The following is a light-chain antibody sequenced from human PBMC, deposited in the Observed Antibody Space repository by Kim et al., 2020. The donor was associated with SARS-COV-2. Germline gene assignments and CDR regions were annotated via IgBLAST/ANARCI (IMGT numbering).Light chain of an antibody. CDR2: DVT. CDR3: KSFTGSSTVV. J-gene: IGLJ2*01. V-gene: IGLV2-14*04. CDR1: SSDGGAYNY. Sequence: SITISCTGTSSDGGAYNYVSWDQQHPGKAPKLRIYDVTERPSGVSNRFSGSKSGNTASLTISGLQAEDEADYYCKSFTGSSTVVFGGGTKVTVL.